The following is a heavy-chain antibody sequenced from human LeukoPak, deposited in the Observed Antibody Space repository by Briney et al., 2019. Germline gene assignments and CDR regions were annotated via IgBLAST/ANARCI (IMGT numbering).Heavy chain of an antibody. D-gene: IGHD3-10*01. CDR2: INWNGGST. CDR1: GFTFDDYG. J-gene: IGHJ4*02. Sequence: GGSLRLSCAASGFTFDDYGMSWVRQAPGKGLEWVSGINWNGGSTGYADSVKGRFTISRDNAKNSLYLQMNSLRAEDTALYYCARDPRRLLLWFGEFNYFDYWSQGTLVTVSS. CDR3: ARDPRRLLLWFGEFNYFDY. V-gene: IGHV3-20*04.